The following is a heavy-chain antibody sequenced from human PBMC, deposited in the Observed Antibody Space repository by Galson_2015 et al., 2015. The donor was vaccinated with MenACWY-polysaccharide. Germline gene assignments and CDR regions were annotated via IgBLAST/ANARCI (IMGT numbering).Heavy chain of an antibody. CDR1: GDSIRTYH. CDR2: IHYSGAS. Sequence: LSLTCTVSGDSIRTYHWSWIRQPPGKGLEWIGYIHYSGASNYNPSLRGRISISIDTSKNQVSLQLNSVTGVDAAVYYCARGPRGVLNYAMDVWGQGTTVAVSS. J-gene: IGHJ6*02. D-gene: IGHD3-16*01. V-gene: IGHV4-59*01. CDR3: ARGPRGVLNYAMDV.